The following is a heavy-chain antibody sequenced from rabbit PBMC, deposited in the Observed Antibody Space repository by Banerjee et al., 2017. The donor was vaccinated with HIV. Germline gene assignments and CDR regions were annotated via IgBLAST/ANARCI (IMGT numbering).Heavy chain of an antibody. Sequence: QEQLVESGGGLVQPEGSLTLTCTASGFSFSSNYWICWVRQAPGKGLEWIACIVTGSSGSTYYASWAKGRFTISKTSSTTVTLQMTSLTAADTATYFCARDNVGGVDDGVAFSLWGPGTLVTVS. CDR2: IVTGSSGST. V-gene: IGHV1S45*01. J-gene: IGHJ4*01. CDR3: ARDNVGGVDDGVAFSL. CDR1: GFSFSSNYW. D-gene: IGHD2-1*01.